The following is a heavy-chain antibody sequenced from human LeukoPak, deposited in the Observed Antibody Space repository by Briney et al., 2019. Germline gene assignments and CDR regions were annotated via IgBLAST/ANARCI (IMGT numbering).Heavy chain of an antibody. D-gene: IGHD3-3*01. CDR2: MNPNSGNT. CDR3: ARGVRARDTIFGVVTTGGYYYHYMDV. V-gene: IGHV1-8*03. CDR1: GYTFTSYD. Sequence: ASVKVSCKASGYTFTSYDINWVRQATGQGLEWMGWMNPNSGNTGYAQKFQGRVTITRNTSISTAYMELSSLRSEDTAVYYCARGVRARDTIFGVVTTGGYYYHYMDVWGKGTTVTVSS. J-gene: IGHJ6*03.